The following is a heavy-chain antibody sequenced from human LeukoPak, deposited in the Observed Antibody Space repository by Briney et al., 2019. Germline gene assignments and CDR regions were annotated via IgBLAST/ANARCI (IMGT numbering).Heavy chain of an antibody. CDR3: ATKQWLVRGWFDP. Sequence: GGSLRLSCAASGFTFSSYAMSWVRQAPGKGLEWVSAIRGSGGSTYYADSVKGRFTISRDNSKNTLYLQMNSLRAEDTAVYYCATKQWLVRGWFDPWGQGTLVTVSS. CDR1: GFTFSSYA. J-gene: IGHJ5*02. D-gene: IGHD6-19*01. CDR2: IRGSGGST. V-gene: IGHV3-23*01.